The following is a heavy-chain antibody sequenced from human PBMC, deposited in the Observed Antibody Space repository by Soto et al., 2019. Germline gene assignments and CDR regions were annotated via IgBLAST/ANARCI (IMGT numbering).Heavy chain of an antibody. Sequence: GGSLRLSCAASGFTFSSYSMNWVRQAPGKGLEWVSYISSSSSTIYYADSVKGRFTISRDNAKNSLYLQMNSLRDEDTAVYYCARALWLERQQLPESPSEFDPWGQGTLVTVSS. CDR1: GFTFSSYS. J-gene: IGHJ5*02. V-gene: IGHV3-48*02. CDR2: ISSSSSTI. CDR3: ARALWLERQQLPESPSEFDP. D-gene: IGHD6-13*01.